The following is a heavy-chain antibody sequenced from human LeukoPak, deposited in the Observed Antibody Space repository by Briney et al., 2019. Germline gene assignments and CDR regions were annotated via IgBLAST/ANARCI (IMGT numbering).Heavy chain of an antibody. CDR3: ARTKYYFDSSDYFFFDP. D-gene: IGHD3-22*01. CDR2: IDSGKNI. V-gene: IGHV4-39*01. J-gene: IGHJ5*02. CDR1: YESISSSSHY. Sequence: TSETLSLTCTVSYESISSSSHYWGWIRRPQGKGLEWIGSIDSGKNIHSNPSLDGRDTISVDTSKNQFSLKLSSVTAADTAVYYCARTKYYFDSSDYFFFDPWGQGILVIVSS.